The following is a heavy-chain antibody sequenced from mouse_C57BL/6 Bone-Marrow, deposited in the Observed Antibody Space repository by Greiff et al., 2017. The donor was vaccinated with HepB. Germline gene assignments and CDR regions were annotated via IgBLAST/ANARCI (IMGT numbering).Heavy chain of an antibody. CDR2: IWRGGST. V-gene: IGHV2-5*01. CDR1: GFSLTSYG. D-gene: IGHD2-4*01. CDR3: AKKKYDYVYWYFDV. J-gene: IGHJ1*03. Sequence: VQLQESGPGLVQPSQSLSITCTVSGFSLTSYGVHWVRQSPGKGLEWLGVIWRGGSTDYNAAFMSRLSITKDNSKSQVFFKMNSLQADDTAIYYCAKKKYDYVYWYFDVWGTGTTVTVSS.